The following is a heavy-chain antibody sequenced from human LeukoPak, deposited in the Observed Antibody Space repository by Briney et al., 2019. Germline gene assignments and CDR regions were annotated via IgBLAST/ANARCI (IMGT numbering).Heavy chain of an antibody. CDR3: ARDLSGRAGAFDI. CDR1: GFTFSSYG. V-gene: IGHV3-33*01. Sequence: GGSLRLSCAASGFTFSSYGMHWVRQAPGKGLEWVALIWYDGSNKNYADSVKGRFTISRDNSKNTLYLQMNSLRAEDSAVCYCARDLSGRAGAFDIWGLGTMVTVSS. J-gene: IGHJ3*02. D-gene: IGHD1-26*01. CDR2: IWYDGSNK.